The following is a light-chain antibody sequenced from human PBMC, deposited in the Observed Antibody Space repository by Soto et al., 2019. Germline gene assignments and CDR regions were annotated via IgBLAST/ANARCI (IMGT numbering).Light chain of an antibody. CDR2: GAS. Sequence: EIVLTQSPGTLSLFPGERATLSCRATKRIYSSQLAWYQQRPGQAPRLLIYGASSRATGIPDRFSGSGSGTDFTLSISRLEPEDSATYYCQKYGDSPRTFGQGTKVEV. J-gene: IGKJ1*01. CDR3: QKYGDSPRT. CDR1: KRIYSSQ. V-gene: IGKV3-20*01.